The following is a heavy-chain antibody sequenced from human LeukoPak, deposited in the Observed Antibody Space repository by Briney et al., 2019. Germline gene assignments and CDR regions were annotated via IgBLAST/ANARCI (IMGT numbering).Heavy chain of an antibody. J-gene: IGHJ4*02. CDR3: ARPRGYGSGTYRYFDY. CDR1: GFTFSSYE. V-gene: IGHV3-48*03. D-gene: IGHD3-10*01. Sequence: PGGSLRLSCAASGFTFSSYEMNWVRQAPGKGLEWVSYISSSGSTIYYADSVKGRFTISRDNSKNSLYLQMNSLRAEDTAVYYCARPRGYGSGTYRYFDYWGQGTLVTVSS. CDR2: ISSSGSTI.